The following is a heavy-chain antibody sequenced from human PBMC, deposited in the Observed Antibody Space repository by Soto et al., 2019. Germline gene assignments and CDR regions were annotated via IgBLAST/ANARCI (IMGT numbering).Heavy chain of an antibody. V-gene: IGHV1-8*01. J-gene: IGHJ6*03. D-gene: IGHD6-25*01. Sequence: QEQLVQSGAEVKKPGAPVKVSCKASGYTFTNYNINWVRQATGQGLEWMGWMNPKTGNTGYAEKFQGRVTMTRNSSINTAFMELSGLRSEDTAVYYCAREAASDPFFYYHYMDVWGKGTTVTVSS. CDR3: AREAASDPFFYYHYMDV. CDR2: MNPKTGNT. CDR1: GYTFTNYN.